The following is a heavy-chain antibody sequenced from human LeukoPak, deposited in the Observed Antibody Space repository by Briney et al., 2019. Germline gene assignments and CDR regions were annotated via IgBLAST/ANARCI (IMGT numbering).Heavy chain of an antibody. D-gene: IGHD4-17*01. CDR2: ISGSGGST. J-gene: IGHJ4*02. CDR1: GFTFSSYA. V-gene: IGHV3-23*01. CDR3: AKDLTRTTVTTLFDY. Sequence: GGSLRLSCAASGFTFSSYAMSWVRQAPGKGLEWVSAISGSGGSTYYADSVKGRFTISRDNSKNTLYLQMNSLRAEDTAVYYCAKDLTRTTVTTLFDYWGQGTLVTVSS.